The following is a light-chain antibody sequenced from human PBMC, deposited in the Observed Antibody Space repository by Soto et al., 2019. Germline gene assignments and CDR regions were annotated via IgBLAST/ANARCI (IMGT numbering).Light chain of an antibody. CDR3: SSYTSSSTYV. Sequence: QSALTQPASVSGSPGQSITISCTGTSSDVGAYNYVSWYLQYPGKAPKLMIYEVSNRPSGVSNRFSGSKSGNTASLTISRLQAEDEADYYCSSYTSSSTYVFGKGDQGHRP. CDR1: SSDVGAYNY. J-gene: IGLJ1*01. V-gene: IGLV2-14*01. CDR2: EVS.